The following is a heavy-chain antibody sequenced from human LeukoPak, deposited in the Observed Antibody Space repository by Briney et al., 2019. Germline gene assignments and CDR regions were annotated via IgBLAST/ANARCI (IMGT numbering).Heavy chain of an antibody. CDR1: GGSISSYY. Sequence: PSETLSLTCTVSGGSISSYYWSWIRQPPGKGLEWIGYIYYSGSTNYNPSLKSRVTISVDTSKNQFSLKLSSVTAADTAVYYCAGTLVERTYYFDYWGQGTLVTVSS. CDR3: AGTLVERTYYFDY. D-gene: IGHD6-6*01. V-gene: IGHV4-59*01. CDR2: IYYSGST. J-gene: IGHJ4*02.